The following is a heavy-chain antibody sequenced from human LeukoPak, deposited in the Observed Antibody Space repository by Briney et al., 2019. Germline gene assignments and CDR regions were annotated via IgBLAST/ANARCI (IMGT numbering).Heavy chain of an antibody. Sequence: GESLRLSCAASGFTFSSYSMNWVRQAPGKGRECVSSISSSSSYIYYADSVKGRFTISRDNAKNSLYLQMNSLRAEDTAVYYCARESSGSLGLDDYWGQGTLVTVSS. V-gene: IGHV3-21*01. D-gene: IGHD3-3*01. CDR3: ARESSGSLGLDDY. CDR2: ISSSSSYI. J-gene: IGHJ4*02. CDR1: GFTFSSYS.